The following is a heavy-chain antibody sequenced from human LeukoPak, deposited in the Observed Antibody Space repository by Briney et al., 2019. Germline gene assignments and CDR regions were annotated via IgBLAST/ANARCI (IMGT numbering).Heavy chain of an antibody. D-gene: IGHD6-13*01. CDR3: ARGKHTAAIPDY. J-gene: IGHJ4*02. V-gene: IGHV3-74*01. CDR2: INGDVSST. CDR1: GFTFSTYW. Sequence: HPGGSLRLSCAASGFTFSTYWMHWVRQAPGKGLVWVSRINGDVSSTSYADSVKGRFTISRDNAKNTLYLQMNSLRAEDTAVYYCARGKHTAAIPDYWGQGTLVTVSS.